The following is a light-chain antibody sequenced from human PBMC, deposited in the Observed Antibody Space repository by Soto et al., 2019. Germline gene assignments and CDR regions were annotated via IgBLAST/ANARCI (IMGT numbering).Light chain of an antibody. J-gene: IGKJ2*01. CDR2: DAS. CDR1: QSVSSY. V-gene: IGKV3-11*01. Sequence: EIVLTQSPATLSMSPGERATLSCRASQSVSSYLAWYQRKPGQTPRLLIYDASKRATDIPARFSASGSGSDFTLTISSLEPEDFAVYYCQQRRNWPYTFGQGTKLEIK. CDR3: QQRRNWPYT.